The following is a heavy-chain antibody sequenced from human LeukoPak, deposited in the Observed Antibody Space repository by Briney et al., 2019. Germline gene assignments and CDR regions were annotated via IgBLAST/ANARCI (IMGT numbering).Heavy chain of an antibody. CDR3: ARVPYYYGSGHDY. V-gene: IGHV1-8*01. CDR2: MNPNSGNT. CDR1: GYTFTSYD. D-gene: IGHD3-10*01. Sequence: ASVKVSCKASGYTFTSYDIDWVRQATGQGLEWMGWMNPNSGNTGYAQKFQGRVTMTRNTSISTAYMELSSLRSEDTAVYYCARVPYYYGSGHDYWGQGTLVTVSS. J-gene: IGHJ4*02.